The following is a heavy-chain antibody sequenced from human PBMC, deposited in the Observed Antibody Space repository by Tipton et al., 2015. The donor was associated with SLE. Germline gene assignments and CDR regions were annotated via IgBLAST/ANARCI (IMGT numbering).Heavy chain of an antibody. J-gene: IGHJ6*03. V-gene: IGHV4-39*07. D-gene: IGHD3/OR15-3a*01. CDR1: GVSISRSSYY. CDR2: INHSGGT. CDR3: ARAPGLDRDYYYYYYMDV. Sequence: GLVKPSKTLSLICTVSGVSISRSSYYWSWIRQPPGRGLEWIGEINHSGGTNYNPSLKSRVTISVDTSKNQFSLKLSSATAADTAVYYCARAPGLDRDYYYYYYMDVWGKGTTVTVSS.